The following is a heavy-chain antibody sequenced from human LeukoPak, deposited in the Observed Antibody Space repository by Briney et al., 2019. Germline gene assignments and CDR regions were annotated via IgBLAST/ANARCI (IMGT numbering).Heavy chain of an antibody. Sequence: GGSLRLSCAASGFTFSNYGMNWVRQAPGKGLEWVSYISSSSSTIYYADSVKGRFTISRDNAKNSLYLQMNSLRAEDTAVYYCARAWYYYGSGNDYMDVWGKGTTVTVSS. D-gene: IGHD3-10*01. V-gene: IGHV3-48*01. CDR3: ARAWYYYGSGNDYMDV. J-gene: IGHJ6*03. CDR2: ISSSSSTI. CDR1: GFTFSNYG.